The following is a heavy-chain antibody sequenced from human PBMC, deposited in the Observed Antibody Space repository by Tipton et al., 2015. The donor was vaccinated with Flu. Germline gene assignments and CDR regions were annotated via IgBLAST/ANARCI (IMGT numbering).Heavy chain of an antibody. V-gene: IGHV4-59*01. Sequence: TLSLTCTVSGGSTSSYYWSWIRQPPGKGLEWIGYIYYSGSTNYNPSLKSRVTISVDTPKNQFSLKLSSVTAADTAVYYCARDGGRYFDWQHYGMDVWGQGTTVTVSS. CDR3: ARDGGRYFDWQHYGMDV. J-gene: IGHJ6*02. CDR1: GGSTSSYY. CDR2: IYYSGST. D-gene: IGHD3-9*01.